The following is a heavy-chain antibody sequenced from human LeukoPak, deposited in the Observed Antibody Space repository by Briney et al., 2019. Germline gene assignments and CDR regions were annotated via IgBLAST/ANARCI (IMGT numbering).Heavy chain of an antibody. Sequence: ASVRVSCKASGYTFTGYYMHWVRQAPGQGLEWMGWINPNSGGTKYAQKFQGRVTMTRDTSISTAYMELSRLRSDDTAIYYCARAGDAAMVDFDYWGQGTLVTVSS. D-gene: IGHD5-18*01. J-gene: IGHJ4*02. CDR1: GYTFTGYY. CDR2: INPNSGGT. V-gene: IGHV1-2*02. CDR3: ARAGDAAMVDFDY.